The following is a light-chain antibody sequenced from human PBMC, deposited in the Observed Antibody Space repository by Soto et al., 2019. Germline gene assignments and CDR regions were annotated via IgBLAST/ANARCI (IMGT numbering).Light chain of an antibody. V-gene: IGLV1-40*01. CDR3: QSYDSSLSGWV. J-gene: IGLJ3*02. CDR2: GNS. CDR1: SSNIGAGYD. Sequence: QSVLTQPPSVSGAPGQRVTISCTGSSSNIGAGYDVHWYQQLPGTAPKLLIYGNSNRPSGVPDRFSGSKSGTSASLAITGFQDEDEADYYCQSYDSSLSGWVFGGGTKLTVL.